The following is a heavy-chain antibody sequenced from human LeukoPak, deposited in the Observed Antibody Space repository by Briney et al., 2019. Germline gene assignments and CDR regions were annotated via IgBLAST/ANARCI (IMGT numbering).Heavy chain of an antibody. V-gene: IGHV4-59*08. CDR2: IYRSGST. CDR1: GGSISAYY. CDR3: ARHSHYYGSGSFYRDYFDY. D-gene: IGHD3-10*01. Sequence: SETLSLTCTVSGGSISAYYWSWIRQPPGKGLEWIGYIYRSGSTNTNPSLKSRVTISVDASENQFSLKLSSVTAADTAVYYCARHSHYYGSGSFYRDYFDYLGQGTLVSVSS. J-gene: IGHJ4*02.